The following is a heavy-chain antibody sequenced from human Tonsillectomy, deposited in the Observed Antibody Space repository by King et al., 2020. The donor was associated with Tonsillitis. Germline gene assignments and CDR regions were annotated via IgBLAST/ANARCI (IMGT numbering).Heavy chain of an antibody. V-gene: IGHV3-21*06. Sequence: VQLVESGGGPVKPGGSLRLSCAASGFTFSSYTMNWVRQAPGRGLEWVSCISSSSSYIYYADSVKGRFTISRDNAKNSVYLQMNSLRAEDTAVYYRARAVGLVNVDYWGQGSLVTVSS. D-gene: IGHD3/OR15-3a*01. J-gene: IGHJ4*02. CDR3: ARAVGLVNVDY. CDR1: GFTFSSYT. CDR2: ISSSSSYI.